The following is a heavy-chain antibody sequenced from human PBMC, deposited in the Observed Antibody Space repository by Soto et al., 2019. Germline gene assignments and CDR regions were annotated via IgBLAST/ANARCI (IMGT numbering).Heavy chain of an antibody. V-gene: IGHV4-4*02. Sequence: QVQLQESGPGLVKPSGTLSLTCAVSGGSISSSNWWGWVRQPPGRVLEWIGENYHSGSTNYNTSLKSRVTISVEEAKNQVSLELISVTAADTAVYYCARDTQYDFWRGDARFDHWGQGTLVTVSS. CDR2: NYHSGST. J-gene: IGHJ4*02. CDR1: GGSISSSNW. CDR3: ARDTQYDFWRGDARFDH. D-gene: IGHD3-3*01.